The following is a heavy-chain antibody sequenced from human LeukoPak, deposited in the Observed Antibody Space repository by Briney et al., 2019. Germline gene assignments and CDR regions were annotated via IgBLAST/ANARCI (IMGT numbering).Heavy chain of an antibody. D-gene: IGHD3-9*01. CDR2: IYSGGST. CDR1: GFTVSSNY. V-gene: IGHV3-66*01. J-gene: IGHJ4*02. Sequence: PGGSLRLSCAASGFTVSSNYMSWVRQAPGKGLEWVSVIYSGGSTHYADSVKGRFTISRDNSKNTLYLQMNSLRAEDTAVYYCARDRLHYDSLTGYPADWGQGTLVTVSS. CDR3: ARDRLHYDSLTGYPAD.